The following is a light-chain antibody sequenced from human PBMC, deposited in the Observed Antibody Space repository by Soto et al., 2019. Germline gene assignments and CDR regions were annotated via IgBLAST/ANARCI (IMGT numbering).Light chain of an antibody. CDR2: DAS. CDR3: QKYNNAPPFT. Sequence: DIQMTQSPSSLSASVGDRVTITCRASQGIGNYLVWYQQKPGKVPKLLIYDASTLQSGVPPRFSGSGSGTDFTLTISSMQPEDVATYYCQKYNNAPPFTFGHGTTVDFK. V-gene: IGKV1-27*01. CDR1: QGIGNY. J-gene: IGKJ3*01.